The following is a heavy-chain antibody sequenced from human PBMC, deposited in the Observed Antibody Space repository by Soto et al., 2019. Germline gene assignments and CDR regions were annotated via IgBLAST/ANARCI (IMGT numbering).Heavy chain of an antibody. D-gene: IGHD6-13*01. V-gene: IGHV1-69*01. CDR1: GGTFSSYA. J-gene: IGHJ4*02. CDR2: IIPIFGTA. CDR3: ARDPFSKQQLIGGDY. Sequence: QVPLVQSGAEVKKPGSSVKVSCKASGGTFSSYAISWVRQAPGQGLEWMGGIIPIFGTANYAQKFQGRVTITADESTSTAYMELSSLRSEDTAVYYCARDPFSKQQLIGGDYWGQGTLVTVSS.